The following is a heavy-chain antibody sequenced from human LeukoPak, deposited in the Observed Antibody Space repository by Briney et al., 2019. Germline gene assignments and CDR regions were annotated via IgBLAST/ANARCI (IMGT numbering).Heavy chain of an antibody. J-gene: IGHJ4*02. Sequence: PGGSLRLSCAASGFTFSSYAMSWVRQAPGKGLEWVSAISGSGGSTYYADSVKGRFTISRDNSKNTLYLQMNSLRAEDTAVYYRAKEGVLRYFDWLLFDYWGQGTLVTVSS. D-gene: IGHD3-9*01. CDR3: AKEGVLRYFDWLLFDY. V-gene: IGHV3-23*01. CDR2: ISGSGGST. CDR1: GFTFSSYA.